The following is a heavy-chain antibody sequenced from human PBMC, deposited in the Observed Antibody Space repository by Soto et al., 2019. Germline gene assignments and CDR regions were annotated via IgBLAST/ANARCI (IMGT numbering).Heavy chain of an antibody. CDR2: IYSGGST. V-gene: IGHV3-66*01. CDR1: GFTVSSNY. J-gene: IGHJ4*02. Sequence: GGSLRLSCAASGFTVSSNYMSWVRQAPGKGLEWVSVIYSGGSTYYADSVKGRFTISRDNSKITLYLQMNSLRAEDTAVYYCARSIGSSSPFDYWGQGTLVTVSS. CDR3: ARSIGSSSPFDY. D-gene: IGHD6-13*01.